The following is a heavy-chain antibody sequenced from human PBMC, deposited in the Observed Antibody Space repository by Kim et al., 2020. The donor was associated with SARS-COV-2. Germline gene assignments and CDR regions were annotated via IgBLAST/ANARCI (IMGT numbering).Heavy chain of an antibody. J-gene: IGHJ5*02. V-gene: IGHV1-2*02. CDR3: ARDRHGRNWGGRNWFDP. CDR2: INPNSGGT. CDR1: GYTFTGYY. Sequence: ASVKVSCKASGYTFTGYYMHWVRQAPGQGLEWMGWINPNSGGTNYAQKFQGRVTMTRDTSISTAYMELSRLRSDDTAVYYCARDRHGRNWGGRNWFDPWGQGTLVTVSS. D-gene: IGHD7-27*01.